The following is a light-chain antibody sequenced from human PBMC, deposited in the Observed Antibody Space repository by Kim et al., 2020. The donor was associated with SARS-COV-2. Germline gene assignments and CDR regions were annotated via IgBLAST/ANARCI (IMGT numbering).Light chain of an antibody. J-gene: IGKJ4*01. CDR2: GVS. V-gene: IGKV3D-15*01. CDR1: QSVSRN. CDR3: QQYNNWRPLT. Sequence: EKVMTQSPATLSVSPGETATLSCRASQSVSRNLAWYQQKPGQAPRLLIYGVSIRATGIPARFSGSGSGTEFSLTISSLQSEDFALYYCQQYNNWRPLTFGGGTKVEIK.